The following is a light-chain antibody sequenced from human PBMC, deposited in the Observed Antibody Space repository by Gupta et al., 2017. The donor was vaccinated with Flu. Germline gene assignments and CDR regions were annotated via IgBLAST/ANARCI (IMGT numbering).Light chain of an antibody. J-gene: IGKJ3*01. CDR2: TAS. V-gene: IGKV1-39*01. Sequence: GDRVTITCRASQNISNRLNWYQQKPGKAPNLLIYTASILQSGVPSRFSGSGSGTDFTLSISGLQPEDVGAYYCQQGSNTPESFGPGTKVDIK. CDR3: QQGSNTPES. CDR1: QNISNR.